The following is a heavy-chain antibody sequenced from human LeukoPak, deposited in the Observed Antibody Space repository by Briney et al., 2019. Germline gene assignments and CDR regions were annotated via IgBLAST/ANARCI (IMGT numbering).Heavy chain of an antibody. Sequence: GGSLRLSCAASGFTFSSYAMSWVRQAPGKGLEWVSAISGSGGSTYYADSVKGRFTISRDNSKNTLYLQMNSLRAEDTAVYYCAKRPLHYDTLTHHDYWGQGTLVTVSS. CDR2: ISGSGGST. CDR1: GFTFSSYA. J-gene: IGHJ4*02. V-gene: IGHV3-23*01. D-gene: IGHD3-9*01. CDR3: AKRPLHYDTLTHHDY.